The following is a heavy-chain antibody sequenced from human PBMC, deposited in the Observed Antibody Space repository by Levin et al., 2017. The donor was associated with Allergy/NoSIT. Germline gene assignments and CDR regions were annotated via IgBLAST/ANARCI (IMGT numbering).Heavy chain of an antibody. CDR1: DYFISSGYY. CDR3: ARDERDTAMATPYFDY. D-gene: IGHD5-18*01. CDR2: IYHSGIT. V-gene: IGHV4-38-2*02. Sequence: SETLSLTCAVSDYFISSGYYWAWIRQTPGKGLEWIGSIYHSGITYYNPSLKSRVTISVDTSTNQFSLKLSSVTAADTAVYYCARDERDTAMATPYFDYWGQGTLVTVSS. J-gene: IGHJ4*02.